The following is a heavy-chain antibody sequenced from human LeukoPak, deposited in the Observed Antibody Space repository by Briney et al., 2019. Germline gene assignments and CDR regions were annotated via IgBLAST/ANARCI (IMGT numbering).Heavy chain of an antibody. CDR2: IIPILGIA. V-gene: IGHV1-69*02. CDR1: GYTFTSYY. D-gene: IGHD1-1*01. CDR3: ASFRTGTTYWKFDY. J-gene: IGHJ4*02. Sequence: SVKVSCKASGYTFTSYYMHWVRQAPGQGLEWMGRIIPILGIANYAQKFQGRVTITADKSTSTAYMELSSLRSEDTAVYYCASFRTGTTYWKFDYWGQGTLVTVSS.